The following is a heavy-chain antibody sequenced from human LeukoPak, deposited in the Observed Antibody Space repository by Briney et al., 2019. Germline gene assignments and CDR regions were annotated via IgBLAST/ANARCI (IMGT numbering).Heavy chain of an antibody. V-gene: IGHV3-30-3*01. Sequence: HSGGSLRLSCAASGFTFSSYAMPWVRQAPGKGLEWVAVISYDGSNKYYADSVKGRFTISRDNSKNTLYLQMNSLRAEDTAVYYCARDFTTPPGIAVAGTVVNYWGQGTLVTVSS. CDR1: GFTFSSYA. CDR3: ARDFTTPPGIAVAGTVVNY. J-gene: IGHJ4*02. CDR2: ISYDGSNK. D-gene: IGHD6-19*01.